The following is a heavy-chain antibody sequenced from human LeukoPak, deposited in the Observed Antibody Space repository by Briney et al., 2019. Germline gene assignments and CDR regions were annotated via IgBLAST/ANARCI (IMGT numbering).Heavy chain of an antibody. D-gene: IGHD6-13*01. CDR3: AAPGIAAAGTRGYFDY. V-gene: IGHV1-69*13. Sequence: AVPVSRLASGGTLTSYAISWVRPAPRQGPERMGGIIPIFGTANYAQKFQGRVTITADESTSTAYMELSSLRSEDMAVYYCAAPGIAAAGTRGYFDYWGQGTLVTVSS. CDR2: IIPIFGTA. J-gene: IGHJ4*02. CDR1: GGTLTSYA.